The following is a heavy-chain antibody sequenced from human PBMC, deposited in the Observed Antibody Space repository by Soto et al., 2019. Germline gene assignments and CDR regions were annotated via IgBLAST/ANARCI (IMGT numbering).Heavy chain of an antibody. Sequence: GGSLRLSCAACGFIFSNHAMSWVRQVPWKGLEWVSGISAGGNLIYYAGSVRGRFTMSRDNSKNMLYLQMNSLRAEDTAVYFCTKRQGIRAADNTFDFWCQPLLVTVSS. J-gene: IGHJ4*02. CDR3: TKRQGIRAADNTFDF. V-gene: IGHV3-23*01. CDR2: ISAGGNLI. D-gene: IGHD6-13*01. CDR1: GFIFSNHA.